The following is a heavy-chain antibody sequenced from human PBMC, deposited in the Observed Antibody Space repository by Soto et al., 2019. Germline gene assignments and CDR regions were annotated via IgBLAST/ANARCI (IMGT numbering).Heavy chain of an antibody. CDR2: MNPNSGDT. CDR3: ARVGGNWNDDYFDY. V-gene: IGHV1-8*01. Sequence: GTSVKVSCKASGYSFSDHDINWVRQASGQGPEWLGWMNPNSGDTGYAQNFQGRVTMTRDTSKRTAYMELSSLRSEDTAVYYCARVGGNWNDDYFDYWGQGTLVTVSS. CDR1: GYSFSDHD. D-gene: IGHD1-1*01. J-gene: IGHJ4*02.